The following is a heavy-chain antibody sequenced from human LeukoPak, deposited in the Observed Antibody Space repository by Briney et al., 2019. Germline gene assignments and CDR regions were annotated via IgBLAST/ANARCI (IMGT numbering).Heavy chain of an antibody. CDR3: SGVRKASAWPFDY. D-gene: IGHD1-14*01. CDR2: IKQDGSEK. CDR1: GFRFSDYW. J-gene: IGHJ4*02. Sequence: GGPLRLSCAASGFRFSDYWMSWVRQAPGKGLEWVANIKQDGSEKYYVDSVKGRSTISRDNAKNSAYLQMNSLRDDDTAVYYCSGVRKASAWPFDYWGQGTLVTVSS. V-gene: IGHV3-7*01.